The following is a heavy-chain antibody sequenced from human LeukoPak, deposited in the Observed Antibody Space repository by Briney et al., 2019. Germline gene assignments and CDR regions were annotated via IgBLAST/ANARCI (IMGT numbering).Heavy chain of an antibody. J-gene: IGHJ6*02. D-gene: IGHD3-10*01. Sequence: SETLSLTCTVSGGSISSYYWSWIRQPPGKGLEWIGYIYYSGSTNYNPSLKSRVTISVDTSENQFSLKLSSVTAADTAVYYCARGQGTGSGILGSYYYYYYGMDVWGQGTTVTVSS. V-gene: IGHV4-59*01. CDR2: IYYSGST. CDR1: GGSISSYY. CDR3: ARGQGTGSGILGSYYYYYYGMDV.